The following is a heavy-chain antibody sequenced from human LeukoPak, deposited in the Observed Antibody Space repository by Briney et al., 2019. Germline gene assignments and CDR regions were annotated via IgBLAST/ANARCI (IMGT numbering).Heavy chain of an antibody. V-gene: IGHV3-23*01. Sequence: GGSLRLSCAASGFTFSSYAMSWVRQAPGKGLEWVSAISGSGGSTYYADSVKGRFTISRDNSKNTLYLQMNSLKTEDTAVYYCTTEGNMVTSFDYWGQGTLVTVSS. CDR2: ISGSGGST. CDR3: TTEGNMVTSFDY. D-gene: IGHD2/OR15-2a*01. J-gene: IGHJ4*02. CDR1: GFTFSSYA.